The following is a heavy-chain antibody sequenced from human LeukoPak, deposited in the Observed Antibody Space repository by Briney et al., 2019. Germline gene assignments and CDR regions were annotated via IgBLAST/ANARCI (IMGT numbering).Heavy chain of an antibody. CDR1: GYTFTSYG. V-gene: IGHV1-18*01. CDR3: ARVKKAAAGTGNYNWWFDP. D-gene: IGHD6-13*01. Sequence: ASVKVSCKASGYTFTSYGISWVRQAPGQGLEWMGWISAYNGSTNYAQKLQGRVTMTTYTSTSTAYRELRSLRSDDTAVYYCARVKKAAAGTGNYNWWFDPWGQGTLVTVSS. J-gene: IGHJ5*02. CDR2: ISAYNGST.